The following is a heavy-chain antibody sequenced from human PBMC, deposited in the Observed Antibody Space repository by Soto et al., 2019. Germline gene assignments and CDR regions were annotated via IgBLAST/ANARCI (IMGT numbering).Heavy chain of an antibody. D-gene: IGHD3-9*01. J-gene: IGHJ4*02. CDR2: ISSSSSTI. Sequence: EVQLVESGGGLVQPGGSLRLSCAASGFTFSSYSMNWVRQAPGKGLEWVSYISSSSSTIYYADSVKGRFTISRDNAKNSLYLQMNSLRAEDTAVYYCARDGGVLRYFDGFDYWGQGTLVTVSS. CDR1: GFTFSSYS. CDR3: ARDGGVLRYFDGFDY. V-gene: IGHV3-48*01.